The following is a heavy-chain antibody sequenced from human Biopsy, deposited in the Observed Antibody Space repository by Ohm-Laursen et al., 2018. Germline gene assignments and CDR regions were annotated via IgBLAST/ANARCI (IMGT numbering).Heavy chain of an antibody. CDR3: AREAAIIDPRTRAFDY. Sequence: SETLSLTCTVSGCSISSYQWTWIRQPPGKGLEWIGYLYNTGGTNYNPSLKSRVTISVDTSKNQFSLKLRSVTAADAAVYYCAREAAIIDPRTRAFDYWGQGTLVTVSS. J-gene: IGHJ4*02. CDR2: LYNTGGT. V-gene: IGHV4-59*01. CDR1: GCSISSYQ. D-gene: IGHD6-25*01.